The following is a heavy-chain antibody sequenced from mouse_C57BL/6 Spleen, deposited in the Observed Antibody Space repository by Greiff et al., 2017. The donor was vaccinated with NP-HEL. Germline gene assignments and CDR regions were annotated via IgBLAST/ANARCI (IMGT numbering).Heavy chain of an antibody. D-gene: IGHD1-1*01. V-gene: IGHV1-64*01. Sequence: QVQLQQPGAELVKPGASVKLSCKASGYTFTSYWMHWVKQRPGQGLEWIGMIHPNSGSTNYNEKFKSKATLTVDKSSSTAYMQLSSLTSEDSAVYYCARADLLKEFDYWGQGTTLTVSS. J-gene: IGHJ2*01. CDR2: IHPNSGST. CDR3: ARADLLKEFDY. CDR1: GYTFTSYW.